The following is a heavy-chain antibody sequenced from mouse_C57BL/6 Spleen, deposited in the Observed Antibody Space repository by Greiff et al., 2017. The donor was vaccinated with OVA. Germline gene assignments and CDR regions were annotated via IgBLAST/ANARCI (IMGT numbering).Heavy chain of an antibody. V-gene: IGHV5-16*01. CDR3: AREGDHLVAMDY. Sequence: EVQLVESEGGLVQPGSSMKLSCTASGFTFSSYYMAWVRQGPEKGLEWVANINYDGSSTYYLDSLKGRFINSEDNAKNSLYLQMSSLKYEDTATYYCAREGDHLVAMDYWGQGTSVTVSS. CDR1: GFTFSSYY. CDR2: INYDGSST. J-gene: IGHJ4*01.